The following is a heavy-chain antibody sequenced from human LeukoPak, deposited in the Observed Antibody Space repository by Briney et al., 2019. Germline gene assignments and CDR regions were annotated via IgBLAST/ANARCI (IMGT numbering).Heavy chain of an antibody. V-gene: IGHV3-30*02. Sequence: GGSLRLSCAASGFTFSSYGMHWVRQAPGKGLEWVAFIRYDGSNKYYADSVKGRFTISRDNSKNTLYLQMNSLRAEDTAVYYCAADMAPTDPYKWFDPWGQGTLVTVSS. CDR3: AADMAPTDPYKWFDP. CDR1: GFTFSSYG. D-gene: IGHD1-1*01. CDR2: IRYDGSNK. J-gene: IGHJ5*02.